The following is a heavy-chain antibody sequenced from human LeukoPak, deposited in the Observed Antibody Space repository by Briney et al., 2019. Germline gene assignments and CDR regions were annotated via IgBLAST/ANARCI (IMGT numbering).Heavy chain of an antibody. D-gene: IGHD3-16*01. J-gene: IGHJ3*02. CDR1: GFTFSSYG. Sequence: GGSLRLSCAASGFTFSSYGMHWVRQAPGKGLEWVAFIRLDGSDKYYADSVRGQFTISRDNSKNTLYLQMNSLRADDTAVYYCGKASWGTYAFDIWGQGTMVTVSS. CDR2: IRLDGSDK. CDR3: GKASWGTYAFDI. V-gene: IGHV3-30*02.